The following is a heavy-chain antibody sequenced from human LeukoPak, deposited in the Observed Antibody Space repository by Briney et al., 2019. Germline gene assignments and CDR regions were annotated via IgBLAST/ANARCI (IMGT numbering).Heavy chain of an antibody. D-gene: IGHD6-6*01. V-gene: IGHV3-7*01. Sequence: HPGGSLRLSCAASGFTFSSYWMSWVRQAPGKGLEWVANIKQDGSEKYYVDSVKGRITISRDNAKNSLYLQMNSLRAEDTAVYYCARDSAARPKYYFDYWGQGTLVTVSS. CDR1: GFTFSSYW. J-gene: IGHJ4*02. CDR3: ARDSAARPKYYFDY. CDR2: IKQDGSEK.